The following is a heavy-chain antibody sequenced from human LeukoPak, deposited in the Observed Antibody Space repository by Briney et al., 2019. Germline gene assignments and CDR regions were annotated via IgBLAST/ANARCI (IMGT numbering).Heavy chain of an antibody. CDR1: GYIFPSYG. J-gene: IGHJ4*02. Sequence: ASVKVSCKASGYIFPSYGITWVRQAPGQGLEWMGWISAYSGNTNYAQKFQGRVTMTTDTSTSTAYMELRSLRSDDTAVYYCARQYGSGSPYDSDYWGQGTLVTVSS. V-gene: IGHV1-18*01. D-gene: IGHD3-10*01. CDR2: ISAYSGNT. CDR3: ARQYGSGSPYDSDY.